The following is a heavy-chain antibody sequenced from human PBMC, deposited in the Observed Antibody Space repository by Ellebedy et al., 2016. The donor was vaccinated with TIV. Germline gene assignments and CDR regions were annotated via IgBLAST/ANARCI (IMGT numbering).Heavy chain of an antibody. D-gene: IGHD2-21*02. V-gene: IGHV3-74*01. CDR1: GFTFSRHW. Sequence: GESLKISCAASGFTFSRHWLHWVRHAPGKGLVWVSRINPDGSSTDYADSVKGRFTISRDNAKNTLYLQLNSLRAEDTDVYYCARILCAGDCSQFGFDYWGQGTLVPVSS. CDR2: INPDGSST. CDR3: ARILCAGDCSQFGFDY. J-gene: IGHJ4*02.